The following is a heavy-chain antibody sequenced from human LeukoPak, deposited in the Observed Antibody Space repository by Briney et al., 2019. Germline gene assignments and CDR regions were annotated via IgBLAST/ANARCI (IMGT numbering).Heavy chain of an antibody. CDR2: INPNSGGT. Sequence: GASVTVSCRASGYTFTGYYMHWVRQAPGQGLEWMGWINPNSGGTNYAQKFQGRVTMTRDTSISTAYMELSRLRSDDTAVYYCAKGEGYCSSTSCQSYYYYGMDVWGQGTTVTVSS. D-gene: IGHD2-2*01. V-gene: IGHV1-2*02. CDR3: AKGEGYCSSTSCQSYYYYGMDV. J-gene: IGHJ6*02. CDR1: GYTFTGYY.